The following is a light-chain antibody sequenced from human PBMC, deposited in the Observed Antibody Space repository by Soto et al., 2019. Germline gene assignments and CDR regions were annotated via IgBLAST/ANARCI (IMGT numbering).Light chain of an antibody. CDR1: QSVFSS. Sequence: EIVMTQSPATLSVSPEERATLSCRASQSVFSSLAWYQQRPGQAPRLLIYGSATRATGIPDRFSGSGSGTEFTLTISSLQSEDSAVYYCQQYHSWPAFGQGTKVEIK. J-gene: IGKJ1*01. V-gene: IGKV3-15*01. CDR3: QQYHSWPA. CDR2: GSA.